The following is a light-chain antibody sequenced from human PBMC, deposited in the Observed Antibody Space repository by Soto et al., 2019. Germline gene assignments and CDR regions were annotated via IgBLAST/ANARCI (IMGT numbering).Light chain of an antibody. V-gene: IGKV1-5*03. Sequence: DLQMTQSPSTLSASVGDRVTMTCRASQSISTWLAWYQQKQGKAPKLLIYRASNIESGVPLRFSGSGSGTEFTLTISSLQPDDFATYYCQQYDSYPNTFGQGTKLEIK. CDR1: QSISTW. J-gene: IGKJ2*01. CDR2: RAS. CDR3: QQYDSYPNT.